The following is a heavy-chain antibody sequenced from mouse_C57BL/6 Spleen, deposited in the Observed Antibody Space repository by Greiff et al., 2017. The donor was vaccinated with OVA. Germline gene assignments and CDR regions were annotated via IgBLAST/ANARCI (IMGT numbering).Heavy chain of an antibody. CDR2: ISYDGSN. D-gene: IGHD2-5*01. V-gene: IGHV3-6*01. CDR1: GYSVTSGYY. Sequence: EVKLQESGPGLVKPSQSLSLTCSVTGYSVTSGYYWNWIRQFPGNKLEWMGYISYDGSNNYNPSLKNRISITRDTSKNQFFLKLNSVTTEDTATYYCAREWDYSNYGYFDVWGTGTTVTVSS. J-gene: IGHJ1*03. CDR3: AREWDYSNYGYFDV.